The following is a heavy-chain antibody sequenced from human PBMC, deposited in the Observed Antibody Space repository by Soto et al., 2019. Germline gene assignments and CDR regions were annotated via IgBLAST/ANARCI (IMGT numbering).Heavy chain of an antibody. D-gene: IGHD2-15*01. CDR3: ARVGCSGGSCYYYYLDY. Sequence: AASVKVSCKASGYTFTSYAMHWVRQAPGQRLEWMGWINAGNGNTKYSQKFQGRVTITRDTSASTAYMELSSLRSEDTAVYYCARVGCSGGSCYYYYLDYWGQGTLVTVSS. J-gene: IGHJ4*02. CDR1: GYTFTSYA. V-gene: IGHV1-3*01. CDR2: INAGNGNT.